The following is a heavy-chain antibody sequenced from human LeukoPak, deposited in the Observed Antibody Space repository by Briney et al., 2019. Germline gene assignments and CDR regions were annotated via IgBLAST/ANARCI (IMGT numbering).Heavy chain of an antibody. D-gene: IGHD3-10*01. Sequence: SETLSLTCTVSGGSISSGSHYWSWIRQPAGKGLEWIGRIYTSGSTNYNPSLKSRVTISVDTSKNQFSLKLSSVTAADTAVYYCARDRYYGSGSYRMDAFDIWGQGTMVTVSS. CDR3: ARDRYYGSGSYRMDAFDI. V-gene: IGHV4-61*02. CDR1: GGSISSGSHY. J-gene: IGHJ3*02. CDR2: IYTSGST.